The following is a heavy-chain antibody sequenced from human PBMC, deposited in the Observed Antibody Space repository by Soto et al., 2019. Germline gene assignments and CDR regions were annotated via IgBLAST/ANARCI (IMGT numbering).Heavy chain of an antibody. CDR3: ARAGRPHCSGGSCYSV. J-gene: IGHJ4*02. D-gene: IGHD2-15*01. V-gene: IGHV6-1*01. Sequence: SQTLSLTCAISGDSVSSNSAAWNWIRQSPSRGLEWLGRTYYRSKWYNDYAVSVKSRITINPDTSKNQFPLQLNSVTPEDTAVYYCARAGRPHCSGGSCYSVWGQGTLVTVSS. CDR1: GDSVSSNSAA. CDR2: TYYRSKWYN.